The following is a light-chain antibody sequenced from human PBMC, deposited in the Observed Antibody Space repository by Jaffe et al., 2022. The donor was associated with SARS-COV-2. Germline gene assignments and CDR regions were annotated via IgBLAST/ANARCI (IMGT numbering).Light chain of an antibody. V-gene: IGKV4-1*01. CDR3: QQYYTTPFT. Sequence: DIVMTQSPDSLAVSLGERATINCKSRQSLTYASTNRDYLAWYQQKPGQPPKLLISWASTRGSGVPDRFSGSGSGTDFTLTISSLQAEDVAVYYCQQYYTTPFTFGPGTTVEIK. CDR2: WAS. CDR1: QSLTYASTNRDY. J-gene: IGKJ3*01.